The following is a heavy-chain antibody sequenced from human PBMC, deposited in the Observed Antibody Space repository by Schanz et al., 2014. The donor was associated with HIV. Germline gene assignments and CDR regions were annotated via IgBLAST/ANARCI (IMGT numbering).Heavy chain of an antibody. CDR1: GFTFSSYA. D-gene: IGHD6-19*01. V-gene: IGHV3-30-3*02. CDR3: AKDGSSSGWVVGDY. CDR2: TNAQGTSI. Sequence: QVRLVESGGGVVQPGRSLRLSCAASGFTFSSYAMSWVRQAPGKGLEWIVYTNAQGTSIYYADSVKGRFIVSRDNRGNMVFLQMNSLRRDDTAVYYCAKDGSSSGWVVGDYWGQGTQVTVSS. J-gene: IGHJ4*02.